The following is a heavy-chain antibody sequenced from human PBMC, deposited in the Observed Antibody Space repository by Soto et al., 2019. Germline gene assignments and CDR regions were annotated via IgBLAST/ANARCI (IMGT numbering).Heavy chain of an antibody. CDR2: VYHSGAT. CDR3: VRERTIFGVAPGGGVDV. J-gene: IGHJ6*02. D-gene: IGHD3-3*01. Sequence: SETLSLTCAVSGGSISTSDYTWSWIRQPPGRGLEWIGSVYHSGATHYLPSLKNRLTMSLDKSKNQFSLDLTSVTAADTAVYYCVRERTIFGVAPGGGVDVWGQGTAVTVSS. CDR1: GGSISTSDYT. V-gene: IGHV4-30-2*01.